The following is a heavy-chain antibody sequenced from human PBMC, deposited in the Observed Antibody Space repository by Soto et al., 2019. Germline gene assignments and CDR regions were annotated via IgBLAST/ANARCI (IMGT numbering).Heavy chain of an antibody. J-gene: IGHJ3*02. CDR3: ARDLCSGGSCYRRGNAFDI. V-gene: IGHV1-69*08. Sequence: QVHLVQSGDEVKKPGSSVKVSCKASGGTFSSYTISWVRQAPGQGLEWMVRIIPLLGIANYAHKFQGRVTTTADKSTSTAYMELSSLGSEDTAVYYSARDLCSGGSCYRRGNAFDIWGQGTMVTVSS. D-gene: IGHD2-15*01. CDR1: GGTFSSYT. CDR2: IIPLLGIA.